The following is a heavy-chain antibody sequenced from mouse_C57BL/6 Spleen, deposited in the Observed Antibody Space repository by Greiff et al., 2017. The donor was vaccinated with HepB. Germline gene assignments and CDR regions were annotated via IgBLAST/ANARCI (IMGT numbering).Heavy chain of an antibody. CDR2: ISSGSSTT. D-gene: IGHD4-1*01. CDR1: GFTFSDYG. J-gene: IGHJ4*01. Sequence: EVQRVESGGGLVKPGGSLKLSCAASGFTFSDYGMHWVRQAPEKGLEWVAYISSGSSTTYYADTVKGRFTISRDNAKNTLFLQMTSLRSEDTAMYYCARNWAHYAMDYWGQGTSVTVSS. V-gene: IGHV5-17*01. CDR3: ARNWAHYAMDY.